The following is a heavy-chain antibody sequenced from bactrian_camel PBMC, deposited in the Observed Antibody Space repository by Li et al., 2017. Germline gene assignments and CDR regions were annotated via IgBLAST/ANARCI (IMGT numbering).Heavy chain of an antibody. Sequence: HVQLVESGGGSVQAGGSLSLSCATRGYTRRSGCLAWFRQVPGKEREGIASFWTTGGTTDYADSVKGRFTISQDNIKNTLYLQMDSLQPEDTAMYFCAARPSTIGCELRRISHYNVWGQGTQVTVS. CDR1: GYTRRSGC. CDR2: FWTTGGTT. V-gene: IGHV3S61*01. CDR3: AARPSTIGCELRRISHYNV. D-gene: IGHD1*01. J-gene: IGHJ4*01.